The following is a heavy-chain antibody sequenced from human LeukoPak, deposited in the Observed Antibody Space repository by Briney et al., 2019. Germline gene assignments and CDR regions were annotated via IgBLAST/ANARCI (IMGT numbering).Heavy chain of an antibody. J-gene: IGHJ3*02. D-gene: IGHD6-13*01. CDR1: GFTFSSYG. CDR2: ISYDGSNK. V-gene: IGHV3-30*03. Sequence: PGGSLRLSCAASGFTFSSYGMHWVRQAPGKGLEWVAVISYDGSNKYYADSVKGRFTISRDNSKNTLFLQMNSLSAEDTAVYYCARGKEQQLYAFDIWGQGTMVTVYS. CDR3: ARGKEQQLYAFDI.